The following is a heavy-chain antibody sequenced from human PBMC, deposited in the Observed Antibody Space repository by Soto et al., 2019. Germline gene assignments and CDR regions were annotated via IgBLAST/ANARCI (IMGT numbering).Heavy chain of an antibody. CDR1: GFTFTSSA. D-gene: IGHD3-3*01. Sequence: EASVKVSCKASGFTFTSSAMQWVRQARGQRLEWIGWIVVGSGNTNYAQKFQERVTITRDMSTSTAYMELSSLRSEDTAVYYCAADLSIAIFGVGTRHWGQGTLVTVSS. V-gene: IGHV1-58*02. CDR2: IVVGSGNT. CDR3: AADLSIAIFGVGTRH. J-gene: IGHJ4*02.